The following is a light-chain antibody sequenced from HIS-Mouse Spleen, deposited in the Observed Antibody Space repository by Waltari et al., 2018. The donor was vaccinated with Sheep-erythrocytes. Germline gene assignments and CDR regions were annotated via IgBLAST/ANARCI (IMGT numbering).Light chain of an antibody. CDR2: GNN. J-gene: IGLJ3*02. V-gene: IGLV1-51*01. CDR3: CTWASSRTAWV. CDR1: SSNIGNNY. Sequence: QSVLTQPPSVSATPGQKVTITCAGSSSNIGNNYVSWYHQLPETAPKLLIYGNNKRPSGVSNRFSGSKSGNTASLSITGLQAGDEADYYCCTWASSRTAWVFGGGTKLTVL.